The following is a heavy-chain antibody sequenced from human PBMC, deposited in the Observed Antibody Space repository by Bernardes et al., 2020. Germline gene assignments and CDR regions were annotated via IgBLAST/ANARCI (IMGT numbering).Heavy chain of an antibody. V-gene: IGHV3-23*01. J-gene: IGHJ4*02. CDR1: GFTFSSYA. D-gene: IGHD6-19*01. CDR2: ISGSGGST. Sequence: GGSLRLSCAASGFTFSSYAMSWVRQAPGKGLEWVSAISGSGGSTYYADSVKGRFTISRDNSKNTLYLQMNSLRAEDTAVYYCAKDQDGERVWQWLVTTPLSYPLNFDYWGQGTLVTVSS. CDR3: AKDQDGERVWQWLVTTPLSYPLNFDY.